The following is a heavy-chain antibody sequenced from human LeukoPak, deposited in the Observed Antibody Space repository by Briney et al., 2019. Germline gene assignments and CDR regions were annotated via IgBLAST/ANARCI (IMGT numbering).Heavy chain of an antibody. CDR2: INYSGST. CDR3: ARDPLSTNDFDI. J-gene: IGHJ3*02. Sequence: SETLSLTCTVSGGSITNSYWNWIRQSPGKGLEWIGYINYSGSTTYNPTPKGRVTISVDTSKNQFSLKLSSVTAADTAVYFCARDPLSTNDFDIWGQGTMVTVSS. V-gene: IGHV4-59*01. CDR1: GGSITNSY. D-gene: IGHD1-1*01.